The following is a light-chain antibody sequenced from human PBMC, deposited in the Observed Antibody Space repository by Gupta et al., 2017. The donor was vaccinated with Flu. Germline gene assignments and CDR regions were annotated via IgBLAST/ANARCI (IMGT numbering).Light chain of an antibody. CDR3: QQYYSYRT. CDR2: KAS. CDR1: QSISSW. V-gene: IGKV1-5*03. Sequence: DIQMTQSPSTLSASVGDRVTITCRASQSISSWLVWYQQKPGKAPRLLIYKASRLESGVTSRFSGSGEVKEFTLISSSQQHDDCANYYGQQYYSYRTFGQGTKVEIK. J-gene: IGKJ1*01.